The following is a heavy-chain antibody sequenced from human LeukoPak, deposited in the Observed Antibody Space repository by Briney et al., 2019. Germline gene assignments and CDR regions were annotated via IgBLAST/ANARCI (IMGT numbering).Heavy chain of an antibody. D-gene: IGHD6-6*01. CDR2: ISVNGGST. CDR3: ATSYSSSSWGIFGY. J-gene: IGHJ4*02. CDR1: GFTFSSYA. Sequence: GGPLRLSCAASGFTFSSYAMRWVRQAPGKGLEWVSTISVNGGSTYYADSVKGRFTISRDNSKNTLYLQMNSLRAEDTAVYYCATSYSSSSWGIFGYWGQGTLVTVSS. V-gene: IGHV3-23*01.